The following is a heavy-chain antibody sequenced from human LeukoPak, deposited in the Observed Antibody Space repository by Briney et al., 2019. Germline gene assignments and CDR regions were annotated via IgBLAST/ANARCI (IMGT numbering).Heavy chain of an antibody. J-gene: IGHJ5*02. CDR1: GFTFSSNS. CDR3: ARHISSSPHNWFDP. D-gene: IGHD6-6*01. CDR2: ISGGSTIT. Sequence: GGSLRLSCAASGFTFSSNSMNWVRQAPGKGLEWVSYISGGSTITDFYADSVKGRFTISRDNAKNSLYLQMNSLRDEDTAVYYCARHISSSPHNWFDPWGQGTLVTVSS. V-gene: IGHV3-48*02.